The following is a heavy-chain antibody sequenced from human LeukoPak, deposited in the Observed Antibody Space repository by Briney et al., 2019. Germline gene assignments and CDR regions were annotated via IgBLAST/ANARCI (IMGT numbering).Heavy chain of an antibody. D-gene: IGHD6-13*01. CDR2: FSGGGSSRT. J-gene: IGHJ1*01. Sequence: GGSLRLSCAASGFTFDKYAMSWVRQAPGKGLEWVLLFSGGGSSRTYYADSVKGRFTISRDNSKNTLYLEMNSLRAEDTAVYYCAKDLISAAGRGDFQHWGQGTLVTVYS. CDR3: AKDLISAAGRGDFQH. V-gene: IGHV3-23*01. CDR1: GFTFDKYA.